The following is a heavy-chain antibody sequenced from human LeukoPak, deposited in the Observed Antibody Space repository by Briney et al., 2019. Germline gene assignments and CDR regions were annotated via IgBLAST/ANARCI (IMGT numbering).Heavy chain of an antibody. CDR2: VIPMFATA. D-gene: IGHD5-18*01. Sequence: SVKVSCKASGGTFSSYAISWVRQAPGQGLEWMGGVIPMFATANYAPKFQDRVTITADESTSTAYMELRSLRSEDTAVYYCAKGGYKCGYVDYWGQGTLVTVSS. J-gene: IGHJ4*02. CDR3: AKGGYKCGYVDY. V-gene: IGHV1-69*01. CDR1: GGTFSSYA.